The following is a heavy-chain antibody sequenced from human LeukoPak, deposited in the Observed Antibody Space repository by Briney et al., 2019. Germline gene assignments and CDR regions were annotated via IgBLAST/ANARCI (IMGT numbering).Heavy chain of an antibody. V-gene: IGHV4-39*07. CDR2: IYYSGST. D-gene: IGHD2-2*01. CDR1: GGSISSSSYY. CDR3: ARVRAMPYRPDFDY. J-gene: IGHJ4*02. Sequence: SETLSLTCTVSGGSISSSSYYWGWIRQPPGKGLEWIGSIYYSGSTYYNPSLKSRVTISVDTSKNQFSLKLSSVTAADTAVYYCARVRAMPYRPDFDYWGQGTLVTVSS.